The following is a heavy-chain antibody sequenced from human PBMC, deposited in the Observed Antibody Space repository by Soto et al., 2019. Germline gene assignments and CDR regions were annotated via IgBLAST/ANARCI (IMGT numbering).Heavy chain of an antibody. Sequence: QVQLVESGGGGIQPARSLRLSCAASGFTFSSYGMHWVRQAPGKGLEWVAVIWYDGSNKYYADSVMGRFTISRDNSKNTLYLQMNSLRAEDTAVYYCARDRYYDILTGYYGYFDLWGRCTLVTVSS. V-gene: IGHV3-33*01. CDR2: IWYDGSNK. CDR1: GFTFSSYG. CDR3: ARDRYYDILTGYYGYFDL. J-gene: IGHJ2*01. D-gene: IGHD3-9*01.